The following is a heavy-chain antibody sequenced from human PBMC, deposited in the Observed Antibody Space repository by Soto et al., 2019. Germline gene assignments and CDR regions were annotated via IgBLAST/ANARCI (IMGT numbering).Heavy chain of an antibody. CDR3: ARGGYYVSSGYYGY. Sequence: SETLSLTCTVSGGSISSGGYYWSWIRQHPGKGLEWIGYIYYSGSTYYNPSLKSRVTISVDTSKNQFSLNLSSVTAADTAVYYCARGGYYVSSGYYGYWGQGTLVTVS. D-gene: IGHD3-22*01. V-gene: IGHV4-31*03. CDR1: GGSISSGGYY. J-gene: IGHJ4*02. CDR2: IYYSGST.